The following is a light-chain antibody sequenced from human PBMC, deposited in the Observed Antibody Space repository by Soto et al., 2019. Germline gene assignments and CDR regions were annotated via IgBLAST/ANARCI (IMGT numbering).Light chain of an antibody. Sequence: DIEITQSPSSLSASVGDRVTITCQASQDISNYLKWYQQKPGKAPNLLIHKASSLESGVPSRFSGSGSGTEFTITISSLHPDDFPSYYCQHYNSYWTFGQGTKVDIK. CDR2: KAS. CDR1: QDISNY. CDR3: QHYNSYWT. J-gene: IGKJ1*01. V-gene: IGKV1-5*03.